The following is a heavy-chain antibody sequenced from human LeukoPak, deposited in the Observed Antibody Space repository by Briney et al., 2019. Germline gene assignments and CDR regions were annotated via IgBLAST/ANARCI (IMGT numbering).Heavy chain of an antibody. CDR1: GFTFSSYG. V-gene: IGHV3-30*03. D-gene: IGHD3-9*01. CDR3: ARTLFPDY. CDR2: ISYDGGKK. Sequence: GGSLRLSCAASGFTFSSYGMSWVRQAPGKGLEWVAIISYDGGKKDYADSVKGRFTISRDNSKNSLYLQMNSLRAEDTAVYYCARTLFPDYWGQGTLVTVSS. J-gene: IGHJ4*02.